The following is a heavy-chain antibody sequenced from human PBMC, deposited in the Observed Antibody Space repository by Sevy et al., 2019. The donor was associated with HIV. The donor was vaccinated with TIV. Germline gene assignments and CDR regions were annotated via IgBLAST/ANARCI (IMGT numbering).Heavy chain of an antibody. J-gene: IGHJ4*02. CDR2: FTGSGTNT. V-gene: IGHV3-23*01. Sequence: RGSLRLSCGASGFTFSSYAMSWVRQAPGKGLEWVSSFTGSGTNTFYADSVKGRFTISRDNSKNTLYLQMNSLRAEDTAVYYCAKDSILVAGHFDYWGQGTLLTVSS. CDR1: GFTFSSYA. CDR3: AKDSILVAGHFDY. D-gene: IGHD6-19*01.